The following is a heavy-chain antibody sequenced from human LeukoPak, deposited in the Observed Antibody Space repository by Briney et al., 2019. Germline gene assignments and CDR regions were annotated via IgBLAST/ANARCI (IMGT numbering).Heavy chain of an antibody. Sequence: SETLSLTCSVSGGSISSSNYYWGWIRQPPGKGLEWIGSIYYSGSTYYNPSLESRVTISVDTSKNQFSLKLSSVTAADTAVYYCARDPGIAAAGTDPVGYWGQGTLVTVSS. D-gene: IGHD6-13*01. J-gene: IGHJ4*02. CDR3: ARDPGIAAAGTDPVGY. CDR2: IYYSGST. V-gene: IGHV4-39*07. CDR1: GGSISSSNYY.